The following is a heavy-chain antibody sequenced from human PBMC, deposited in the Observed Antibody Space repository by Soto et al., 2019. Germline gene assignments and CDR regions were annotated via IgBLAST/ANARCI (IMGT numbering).Heavy chain of an antibody. CDR2: IYYSGST. V-gene: IGHV4-30-4*01. CDR1: GGSISSGDYY. CDR3: ARERYCTNGVCYSPYYYYGMDV. Sequence: QVQLQESGPGLVKPSQTLSLTCTVSGGSISSGDYYWSWIRQPPGKGLEWIGYIYYSGSTYYNPSLKSRVNISVDTSKNQFSLKLSSVTAADTAVYYCARERYCTNGVCYSPYYYYGMDVWGQGTTVTVSS. J-gene: IGHJ6*02. D-gene: IGHD2-8*01.